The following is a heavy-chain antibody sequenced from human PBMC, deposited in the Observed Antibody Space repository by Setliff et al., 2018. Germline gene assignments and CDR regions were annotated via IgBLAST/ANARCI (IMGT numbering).Heavy chain of an antibody. CDR3: ARENTAKNFWGEESDY. D-gene: IGHD3-3*01. CDR1: GYTFTTYY. Sequence: ASVKVSCKASGYTFTTYYMHWVRQAPGQGLELMGVINPGDGSTTYAQKFQGRVKMTRDTSTNTVYMQLNSLRFEDRAVYYCARENTAKNFWGEESDYWGQGTLVTVSS. V-gene: IGHV1-46*01. CDR2: INPGDGST. J-gene: IGHJ4*02.